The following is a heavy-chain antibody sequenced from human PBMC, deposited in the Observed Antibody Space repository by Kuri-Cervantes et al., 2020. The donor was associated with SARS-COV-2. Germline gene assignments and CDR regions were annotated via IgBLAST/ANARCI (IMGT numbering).Heavy chain of an antibody. CDR1: GFTFSSCA. Sequence: GESLKISCAASGFTFSSCAMHWVRLAPGKGLEGVAFISYDGSNEYYADPVRRRFTLSRDNYKNTLYLQENSLRAEDTALYYCAKDRVGVLDSWGQGTPVTVSS. CDR2: ISYDGSNE. J-gene: IGHJ5*01. V-gene: IGHV3-30*01. D-gene: IGHD2-21*01. CDR3: AKDRVGVLDS.